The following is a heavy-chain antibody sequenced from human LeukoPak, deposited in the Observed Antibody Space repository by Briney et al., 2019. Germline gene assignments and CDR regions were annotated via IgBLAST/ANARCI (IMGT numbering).Heavy chain of an antibody. CDR3: ARGKIAVY. Sequence: SETLSLTCTVSGGSISSSSYYWGWIRQPPGKGLEWIGSIYYSGSTYYNPSLKSRVTISVDTSKNQFSLKLSSVTAADTAVYYCARGKIAVYWGQGTLVTVSS. J-gene: IGHJ4*02. D-gene: IGHD6-19*01. V-gene: IGHV4-39*01. CDR1: GGSISSSSYY. CDR2: IYYSGST.